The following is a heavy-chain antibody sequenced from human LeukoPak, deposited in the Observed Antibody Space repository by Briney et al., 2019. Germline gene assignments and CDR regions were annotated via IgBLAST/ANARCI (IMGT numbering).Heavy chain of an antibody. V-gene: IGHV4-59*01. CDR2: IYYSGST. Sequence: PSETLSLTCTVPGGSISSYYWSWIRQPPGKGLEWIGYIYYSGSTNYNPSLKSRVTISVDTSKNQFSLKLSSVTAADAAVYYCARVKFYYYYMDVWGKGTTVTVSS. CDR3: ARVKFYYYYMDV. J-gene: IGHJ6*03. CDR1: GGSISSYY.